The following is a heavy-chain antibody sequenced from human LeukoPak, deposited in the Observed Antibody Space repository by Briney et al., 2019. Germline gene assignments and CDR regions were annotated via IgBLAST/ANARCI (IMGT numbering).Heavy chain of an antibody. Sequence: GASLKISFKGSGYRFTSYWIGWVRPLPGKGGEWMGMIYPGDSDTRYSPSFQGQVTISADKSISTAYLQWSRLKASDTAMYYCARLVEVAGRLDYWGQGTPVIVAS. CDR2: IYPGDSDT. J-gene: IGHJ4*02. V-gene: IGHV5-51*01. CDR3: ARLVEVAGRLDY. CDR1: GYRFTSYW. D-gene: IGHD6-19*01.